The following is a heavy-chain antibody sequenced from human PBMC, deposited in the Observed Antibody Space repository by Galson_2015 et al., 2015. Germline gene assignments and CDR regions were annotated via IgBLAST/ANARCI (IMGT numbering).Heavy chain of an antibody. V-gene: IGHV1-3*01. CDR3: ARSGSGSYYYYYCGMDV. J-gene: IGHJ6*02. CDR2: INAGNGNT. Sequence: SVKVSCKASGYTFTSYAMHWVRQAPGQRLEWMGWINAGNGNTKYSQKFQGRVTITRDTSASTAYMELSSLRSEDTAVYYCARSGSGSYYYYYCGMDVWGQGTTVTVSS. CDR1: GYTFTSYA. D-gene: IGHD3-10*01.